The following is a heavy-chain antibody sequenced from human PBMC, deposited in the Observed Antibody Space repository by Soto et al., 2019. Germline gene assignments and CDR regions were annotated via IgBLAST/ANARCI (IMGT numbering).Heavy chain of an antibody. D-gene: IGHD3-22*01. CDR1: GFTFSDYY. CDR3: AREGSSSGPDYEY. J-gene: IGHJ4*02. Sequence: PGGSLRLSCAASGFTFSDYYINWVRQAPGKGLEWVGRTRNKANSYTTDYAAFVKGRFTISRDDSKNLIYLQMNSLKTEDTAVHYCAREGSSSGPDYEYWGQGTLVTVSS. CDR2: TRNKANSYTT. V-gene: IGHV3-72*01.